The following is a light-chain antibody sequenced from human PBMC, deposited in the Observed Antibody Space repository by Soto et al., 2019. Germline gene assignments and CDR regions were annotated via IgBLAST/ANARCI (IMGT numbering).Light chain of an antibody. CDR3: QQSYSIPYT. Sequence: DIQMTQSPSSLSASVGDRVTITCRASQSISSNLNWYRQKPGKAPELLLYLASSLQSGVTSRFSGSGSGTDFTLTISSLQREDFATYYCQQSYSIPYTFGQGTKLGI. V-gene: IGKV1-39*01. CDR1: QSISSN. CDR2: LAS. J-gene: IGKJ2*01.